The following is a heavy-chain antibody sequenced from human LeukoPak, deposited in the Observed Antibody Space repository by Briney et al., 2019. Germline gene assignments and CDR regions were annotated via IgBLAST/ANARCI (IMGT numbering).Heavy chain of an antibody. Sequence: PSETLSLACTVSGGSISSYYWSWIRQPAGKGLEWIGRIYTSGSTNYNPSLKSRVTMSVDTSKNQFSLKLSSVTAADTAVYYCVVGTTFSLPDYWGQGTLVTVSS. D-gene: IGHD1-7*01. J-gene: IGHJ4*02. V-gene: IGHV4-4*07. CDR2: IYTSGST. CDR3: VVGTTFSLPDY. CDR1: GGSISSYY.